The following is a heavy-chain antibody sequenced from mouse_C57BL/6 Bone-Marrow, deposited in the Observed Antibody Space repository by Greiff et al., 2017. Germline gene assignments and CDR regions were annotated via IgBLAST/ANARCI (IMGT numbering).Heavy chain of an antibody. Sequence: QVQLQQPGAELVKPGASVKLSCKASGYTFTSYWMQWVKQRPGQGLEWIGEIDPSDSYTNYNQKFKGKATLTVDTSSSTAYMQLSSLTSEDSAVYYCARSPTYYSNYALSMDYWGQGTSVTVSS. CDR3: ARSPTYYSNYALSMDY. V-gene: IGHV1-50*01. J-gene: IGHJ4*01. CDR2: IDPSDSYT. CDR1: GYTFTSYW. D-gene: IGHD2-5*01.